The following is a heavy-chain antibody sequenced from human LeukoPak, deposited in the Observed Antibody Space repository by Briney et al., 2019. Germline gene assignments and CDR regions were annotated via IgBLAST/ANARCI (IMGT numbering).Heavy chain of an antibody. Sequence: SETLSLTCTVFGGSISSYYWSWIRQPAGKGLEWIGRLYTSGTIYYNPSLKSRVTMSVDTSKSQVSLKLSSVTAADTAVYYCARDHDMVNNFYYGMDVWDQGTTVTVSS. J-gene: IGHJ6*02. CDR2: LYTSGTI. V-gene: IGHV4-4*07. CDR1: GGSISSYY. D-gene: IGHD2-15*01. CDR3: ARDHDMVNNFYYGMDV.